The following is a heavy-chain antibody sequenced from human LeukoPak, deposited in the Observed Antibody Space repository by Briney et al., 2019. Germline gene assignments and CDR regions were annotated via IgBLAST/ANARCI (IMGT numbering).Heavy chain of an antibody. V-gene: IGHV3-48*01. CDR2: ISSSSSTI. D-gene: IGHD3-10*01. CDR1: GFTFSSYS. J-gene: IGHJ4*02. Sequence: GGSLRLSCAASGFTFSSYSMTWVRQAPGKGLEWVSYISSSSSTIYYADSVKGRSTISRDNAKNSLYLQMNSLRAEDTAVYYCARFSSGEYGSGSYSFDYWGQGTLVTVSS. CDR3: ARFSSGEYGSGSYSFDY.